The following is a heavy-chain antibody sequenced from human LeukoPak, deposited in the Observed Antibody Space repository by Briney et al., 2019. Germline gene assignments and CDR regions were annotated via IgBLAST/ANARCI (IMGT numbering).Heavy chain of an antibody. J-gene: IGHJ4*02. CDR3: ARQRVATILCSGRRTDYFDF. D-gene: IGHD5-12*01. V-gene: IGHV5-51*01. Sequence: GESLKISCKGSGYSFTNYWIGWVRQMPGKGLEWMGIIYPDDSHTRYSPSFQGQVTISADKSINTAYLQWSSLRASDTAMYYCARQRVATILCSGRRTDYFDFWGQGTLVTVSS. CDR1: GYSFTNYW. CDR2: IYPDDSHT.